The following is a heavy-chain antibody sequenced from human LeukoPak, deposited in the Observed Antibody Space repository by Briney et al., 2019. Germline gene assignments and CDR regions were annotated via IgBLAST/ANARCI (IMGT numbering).Heavy chain of an antibody. V-gene: IGHV4-59*01. D-gene: IGHD6-19*01. CDR2: IYYSGST. CDR1: GGSISSYY. Sequence: SETLSLTCTVSGGSISSYYWSWIRQPPGKGLEWIAYIYYSGSTNYNPSLKSRVTISVDTSKNQFSLKLSSVTAADTAVYYCASQKREQWLVRPDAFDIWGQGTMVTVSS. CDR3: ASQKREQWLVRPDAFDI. J-gene: IGHJ3*02.